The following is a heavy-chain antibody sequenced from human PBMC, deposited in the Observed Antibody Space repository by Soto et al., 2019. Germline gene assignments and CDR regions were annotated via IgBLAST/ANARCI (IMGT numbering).Heavy chain of an antibody. CDR2: IKQDGSEK. CDR3: ARDSGSYCSGGSCYSNYYHYYMDF. V-gene: IGHV3-7*01. Sequence: PGGSLRLSCAASGFTFSSYWMSWVRQAPGKGLEWVANIKQDGSEKYYVDSVKGRFTISRDNAKNSLYPQMNSLRAEDTAVYYCARDSGSYCSGGSCYSNYYHYYMDFSGKGTMVTVSS. D-gene: IGHD2-15*01. CDR1: GFTFSSYW. J-gene: IGHJ6*03.